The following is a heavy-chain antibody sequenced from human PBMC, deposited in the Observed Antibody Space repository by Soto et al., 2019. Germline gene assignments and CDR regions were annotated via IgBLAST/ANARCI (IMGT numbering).Heavy chain of an antibody. CDR3: ARPGDGYNYPYFDY. CDR2: IYYSGST. V-gene: IGHV4-39*01. CDR1: GGSIISSSYY. D-gene: IGHD5-12*01. Sequence: SETLSLTCTVSGGSIISSSYYWVWIRQPPGKGLEWIGSIYYSGSTYYNPSLKSRVTISVDTSKNQFSLKLSSVTAADTAVYYCARPGDGYNYPYFDYWGQGTLVTVSS. J-gene: IGHJ4*02.